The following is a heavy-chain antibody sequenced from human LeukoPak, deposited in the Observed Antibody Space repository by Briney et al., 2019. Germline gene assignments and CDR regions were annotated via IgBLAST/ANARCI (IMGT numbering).Heavy chain of an antibody. CDR3: ASGTYYDFWSDLTPHFDY. CDR2: ISFSSTYI. D-gene: IGHD3-3*01. CDR1: GFTFSSYN. V-gene: IGHV3-21*01. J-gene: IGHJ4*02. Sequence: GGSLRLSCAASGFTFSSYNMNWVRQAPGKGLEWVSSISFSSTYIYYADSVKGRFTISRDNAKNSLYLQMNSLRAEDTAVYYCASGTYYDFWSDLTPHFDYWGQGTLVTVSS.